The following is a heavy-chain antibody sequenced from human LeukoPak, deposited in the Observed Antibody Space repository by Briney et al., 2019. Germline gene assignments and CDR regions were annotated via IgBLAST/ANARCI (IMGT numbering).Heavy chain of an antibody. CDR1: GYTFTEYY. V-gene: IGHV1-2*02. Sequence: ASVKVSCKASGYTFTEYYIHWVRQAPGQGLEWMGWINPNSGGTNYAQKFQGRVTMTRDTSISTAYMELSRLRSDDTAVYYCAREGVYYYGSGSYFYDYWGQGTLVTVSS. J-gene: IGHJ4*02. CDR2: INPNSGGT. CDR3: AREGVYYYGSGSYFYDY. D-gene: IGHD3-10*01.